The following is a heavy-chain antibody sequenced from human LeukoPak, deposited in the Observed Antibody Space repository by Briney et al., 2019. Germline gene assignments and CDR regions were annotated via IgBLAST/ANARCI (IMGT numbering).Heavy chain of an antibody. V-gene: IGHV4-4*07. CDR2: IYTSGST. CDR3: ARGYRYSGYIYYFDY. CDR1: GGSISSYY. J-gene: IGHJ4*02. Sequence: SETLSLTCTVSGGSISSYYWSWIRQPAGKGLEWIGRIYTSGSTNYNPSLKSRVTMSVDTSKNQFSLKLSSVTAADTAVYYCARGYRYSGYIYYFDYWGQGTLVTVSS. D-gene: IGHD5-12*01.